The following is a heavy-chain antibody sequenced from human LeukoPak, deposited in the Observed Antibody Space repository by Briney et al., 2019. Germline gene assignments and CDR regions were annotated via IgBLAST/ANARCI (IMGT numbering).Heavy chain of an antibody. D-gene: IGHD5-24*01. V-gene: IGHV3-23*01. Sequence: KPGGSLRVSCAASGFTFSTYAMSWVRQAPGKGLEWVSGISGSGGSTYYADSVKGRFTISRDNSKSSLYLQMNSLRAEGTAVYYCAKDAKLGMATMYSFDTWGQGTMVTVSS. CDR2: ISGSGGST. CDR3: AKDAKLGMATMYSFDT. CDR1: GFTFSTYA. J-gene: IGHJ3*02.